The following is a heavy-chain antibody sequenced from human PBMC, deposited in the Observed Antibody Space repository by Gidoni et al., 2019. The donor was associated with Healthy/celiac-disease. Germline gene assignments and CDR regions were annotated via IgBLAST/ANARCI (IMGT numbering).Heavy chain of an antibody. D-gene: IGHD3-10*01. J-gene: IGHJ4*02. CDR2: ISYDGSNK. V-gene: IGHV3-30*18. Sequence: VQLVESGGGVVQPGRSLRLSCAASGFTFSSYGMHWVRQAPGKGLEWVAVISYDGSNKYYADSVKGRFTISRDNSKNTLYLQMNSLRAEDTAVYYCAKDAHTNYYGSGTKDYWGQGTLVTVSS. CDR1: GFTFSSYG. CDR3: AKDAHTNYYGSGTKDY.